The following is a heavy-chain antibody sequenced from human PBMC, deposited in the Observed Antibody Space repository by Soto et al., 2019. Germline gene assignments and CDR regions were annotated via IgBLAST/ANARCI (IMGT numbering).Heavy chain of an antibody. V-gene: IGHV4-59*01. Sequence: PXGTLSLTCTVSGGSISSYYWSWIRQPPGKGLEWIGYIYYSGSTNYNPSLKSRVTISVDTSKNQFSLKLSSVTAADTAVYYCARVRAEFDPWGQGTLVTVSS. D-gene: IGHD6-13*01. CDR2: IYYSGST. J-gene: IGHJ5*02. CDR1: GGSISSYY. CDR3: ARVRAEFDP.